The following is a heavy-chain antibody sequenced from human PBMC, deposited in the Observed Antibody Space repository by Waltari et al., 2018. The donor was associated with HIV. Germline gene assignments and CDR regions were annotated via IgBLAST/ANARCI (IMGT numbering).Heavy chain of an antibody. CDR3: ARPRYSGYDYPTYFDS. J-gene: IGHJ4*02. Sequence: QVQLVESGGGLVKPGGSLRLSCAASGFTFSDYHMSWIRQPPGKGLVWVSYINHGGSNIHYSDSGKGRFTISRDNAKNALYLQMDNLRGEDTAVYYCARPRYSGYDYPTYFDSWGQGNLVTVSS. D-gene: IGHD5-12*01. CDR1: GFTFSDYH. V-gene: IGHV3-11*01. CDR2: INHGGSNI.